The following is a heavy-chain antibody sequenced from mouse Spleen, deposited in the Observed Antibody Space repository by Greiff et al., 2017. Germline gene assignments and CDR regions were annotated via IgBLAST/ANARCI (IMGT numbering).Heavy chain of an antibody. V-gene: IGHV2-2*01. Sequence: QVQLKESGPGLVQPSQSLSITCTVSGFSLTSYGVHWVRQSPGKGLEWLGVIWSGGSTDYNAAFISRLSISKDNSKSQVFFKMNSLQADDTAIYYCARKRPYYYGSSDYAMDYWGQGTSVTVSS. D-gene: IGHD1-1*01. J-gene: IGHJ4*01. CDR2: IWSGGST. CDR1: GFSLTSYG. CDR3: ARKRPYYYGSSDYAMDY.